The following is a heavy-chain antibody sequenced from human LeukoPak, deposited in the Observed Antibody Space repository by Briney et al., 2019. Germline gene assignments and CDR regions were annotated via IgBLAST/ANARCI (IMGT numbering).Heavy chain of an antibody. D-gene: IGHD2-2*01. V-gene: IGHV3-30*18. J-gene: IGHJ4*02. CDR1: GFTFSSYG. CDR2: ISYDGSNK. CDR3: AKEGCSSTSCSYFNY. Sequence: GGSLRLSCAASGFTFSSYGMHWVRQAPGKGLEWVAVISYDGSNKYYADSVKGRFTISRDNSKNTLYLQMNSLRPEDTAVYYCAKEGCSSTSCSYFNYWGQGTLVTVSS.